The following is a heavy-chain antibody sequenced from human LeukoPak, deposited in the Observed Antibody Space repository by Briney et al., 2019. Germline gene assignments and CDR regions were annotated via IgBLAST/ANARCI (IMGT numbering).Heavy chain of an antibody. CDR2: IKSDGST. V-gene: IGHV3-74*01. Sequence: GGSLRLSCAASGFTFSSYWMHWVRQAPGKGLVWVSRIKSDGSTKYADAVKGRFTISRDNAKNTVSLQMNSLRAEDTGVYYCARAPSEIGGYYPEYFRHWGQGTLVTVSS. CDR3: ARAPSEIGGYYPEYFRH. D-gene: IGHD3-22*01. CDR1: GFTFSSYW. J-gene: IGHJ1*01.